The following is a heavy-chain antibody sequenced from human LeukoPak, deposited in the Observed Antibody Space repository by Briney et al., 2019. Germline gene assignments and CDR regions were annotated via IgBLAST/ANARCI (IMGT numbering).Heavy chain of an antibody. CDR3: AGPGAYYYYGMDV. D-gene: IGHD7-27*01. V-gene: IGHV3-21*01. Sequence: GGSLRLSCAASGFTFSSYSMNWVRQAPGKGLEWVSSISSSSSYIYYADSVKGRFTISRDNAKNSLYLQMNSLRAEDTAVYYCAGPGAYYYYGMDVWGQGTTVTVSS. J-gene: IGHJ6*02. CDR2: ISSSSSYI. CDR1: GFTFSSYS.